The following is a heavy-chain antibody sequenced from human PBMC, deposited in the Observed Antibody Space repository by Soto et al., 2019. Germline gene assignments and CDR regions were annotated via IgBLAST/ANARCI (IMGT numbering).Heavy chain of an antibody. CDR1: GLTFSNAW. D-gene: IGHD3-16*01. J-gene: IGHJ4*02. Sequence: VHLVESGGASVETAGSLVMTWAASGLTFSNAWMTWFRHAPMNGLDWVGRIKSRSLGETTDYTAHVKGRLTISRDESENTLSRQLNSLKTEDTAVFYCDTSAVVSWVVCDHWGQGTQVTDCS. V-gene: IGHV3-15*02. CDR2: IKSRSLGETT. CDR3: DTSAVVSWVVCDH.